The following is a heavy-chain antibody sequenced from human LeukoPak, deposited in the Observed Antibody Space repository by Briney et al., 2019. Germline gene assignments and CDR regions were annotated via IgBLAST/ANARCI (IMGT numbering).Heavy chain of an antibody. D-gene: IGHD2-2*01. Sequence: ASVKVSCKASGYTFTGYYMHWVRQAPGQGLEWMGWINPNSGGTNYAQKFQGRVTMTRDTSISTAYMELSRLRSDDTAVYYCARIGYCSSTSCYSSNAFDIWGQGKMVTVSS. CDR1: GYTFTGYY. CDR2: INPNSGGT. V-gene: IGHV1-2*02. CDR3: ARIGYCSSTSCYSSNAFDI. J-gene: IGHJ3*02.